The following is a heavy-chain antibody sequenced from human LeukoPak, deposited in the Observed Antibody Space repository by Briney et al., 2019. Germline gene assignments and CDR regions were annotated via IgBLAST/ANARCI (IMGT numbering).Heavy chain of an antibody. V-gene: IGHV1-2*02. Sequence: GASVKVSCKVSGYTLTELSMHWVRQAPGQGLEWMGWINPNTGGTNYAQKFQGRVTMTRDTSISTAYMELSRLRSDDTAVYYFARGLAVVVPAAMGYWGQGTLVTVSS. CDR1: GYTLTELS. D-gene: IGHD2-2*01. CDR3: ARGLAVVVPAAMGY. CDR2: INPNTGGT. J-gene: IGHJ4*02.